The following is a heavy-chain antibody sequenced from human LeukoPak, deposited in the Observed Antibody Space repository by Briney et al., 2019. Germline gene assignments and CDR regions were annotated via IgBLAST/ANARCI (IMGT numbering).Heavy chain of an antibody. CDR2: IYTSGST. CDR3: ASGVEQQLGPGFDY. Sequence: PSEALSLTCTVSGGSISSYYWSWIRQPAGKGLEWIGRIYTSGSTNYNPSLKSRVTMSVDTSKNQFSLKLSSVTAADTAVYYCASGVEQQLGPGFDYWGQGTLVTVSS. CDR1: GGSISSYY. V-gene: IGHV4-4*07. D-gene: IGHD6-13*01. J-gene: IGHJ4*02.